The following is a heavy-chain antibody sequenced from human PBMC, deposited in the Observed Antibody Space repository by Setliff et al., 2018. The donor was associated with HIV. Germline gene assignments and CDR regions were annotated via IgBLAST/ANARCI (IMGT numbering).Heavy chain of an antibody. CDR3: ARGASSYDYGDCRVLVY. J-gene: IGHJ4*02. Sequence: ASVKVSCKTSGYTFTGYYMHWVRQAPGQGLEWMGWINPKSGGTKYAQKFQARVTMTRDTSISTAYMELSRLRSDDTAVYYCARGASSYDYGDCRVLVYWGQGSLVTVSS. D-gene: IGHD4-17*01. CDR2: INPKSGGT. CDR1: GYTFTGYY. V-gene: IGHV1-2*02.